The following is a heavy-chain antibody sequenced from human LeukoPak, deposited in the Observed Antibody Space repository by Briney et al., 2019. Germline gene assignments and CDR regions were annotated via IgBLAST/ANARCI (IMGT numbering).Heavy chain of an antibody. V-gene: IGHV3-30-3*01. CDR2: ISYDGSNK. D-gene: IGHD6-6*01. Sequence: QAGGSLRPSCAASGFTFSSYAMHWVRQAPGKGLEWVAVISYDGSNKYYADSVKGRFTISRDNSKNTLYLQMNSLRAEDTAVYYCARDREAARHPHHGFDPWGQGTLVTVSS. J-gene: IGHJ5*02. CDR3: ARDREAARHPHHGFDP. CDR1: GFTFSSYA.